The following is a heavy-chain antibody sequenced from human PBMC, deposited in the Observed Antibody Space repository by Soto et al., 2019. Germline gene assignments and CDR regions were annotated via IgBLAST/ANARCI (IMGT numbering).Heavy chain of an antibody. V-gene: IGHV3-30*03. J-gene: IGHJ5*02. CDR1: GFTFSSFG. CDR3: AQVFGIAVAGIDR. CDR2: ISHDGSNE. D-gene: IGHD6-19*01. Sequence: PGGSLRLSCAASGFTFSSFGMHWVRQAPGKGLEWVTFISHDGSNEYYAESVKGRFTVSRDNAKNTLYLQMNSLTPEDTAVYYCAQVFGIAVAGIDRWGQGSLVTAPQ.